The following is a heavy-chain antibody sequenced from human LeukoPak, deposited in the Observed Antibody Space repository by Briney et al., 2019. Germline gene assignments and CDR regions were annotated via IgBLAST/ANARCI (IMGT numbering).Heavy chain of an antibody. CDR3: ARGGENDYGDYSLDY. Sequence: ASVKVSCKASGYTFTGYYMHWVRQAPGQGLEWMGRIIPILGIANYAQKFQGRVTITADKSTSTAYMELSSLRSEDTAVYYCARGGENDYGDYSLDYWGQGTLVTLSS. D-gene: IGHD4-17*01. V-gene: IGHV1-69*04. CDR2: IIPILGIA. CDR1: GYTFTGYY. J-gene: IGHJ4*02.